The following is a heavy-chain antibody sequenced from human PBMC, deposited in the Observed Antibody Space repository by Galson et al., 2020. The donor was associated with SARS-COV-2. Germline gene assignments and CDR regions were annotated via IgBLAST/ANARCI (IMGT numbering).Heavy chain of an antibody. V-gene: IGHV1-8*01. CDR1: GYTFTSYE. D-gene: IGHD3-3*01. Sequence: ASVNVSCKASGYTFTSYESNWVRQATGQGREWMGWMNPNSGNTGYAQKFQDRVTMTRNTAISTADMELSSLRSEDTAVYDCARARFLEWLFLRVYYMDVWGKGTTVTVSS. CDR2: MNPNSGNT. CDR3: ARARFLEWLFLRVYYMDV. J-gene: IGHJ6*03.